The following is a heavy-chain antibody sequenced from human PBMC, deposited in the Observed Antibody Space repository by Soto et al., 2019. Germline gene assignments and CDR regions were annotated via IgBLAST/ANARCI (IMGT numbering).Heavy chain of an antibody. CDR1: GFTFSSYG. J-gene: IGHJ3*02. V-gene: IGHV3-30*18. CDR2: ISYDGSNK. CDR3: AKAEAAVTDDAFDI. Sequence: PGGSLGLSCAASGFTFSSYGMHWVRQAPGKGLEWVAVISYDGSNKYYADSVKGRFTISRDNSKNTLYLQMNSLRAEDTAVYYCAKAEAAVTDDAFDIWGQGTMVTVS. D-gene: IGHD6-13*01.